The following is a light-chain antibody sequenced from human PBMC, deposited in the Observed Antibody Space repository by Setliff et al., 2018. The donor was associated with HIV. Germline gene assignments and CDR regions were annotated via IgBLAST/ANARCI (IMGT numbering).Light chain of an antibody. J-gene: IGKJ4*01. CDR3: MQPLQTPLT. CDR1: QGLLHTNGRNY. CDR2: SAS. V-gene: IGKV2-28*01. Sequence: DVVLTQSPLSLPVTPGESASISCRSSQGLLHTNGRNYVDWYLQKPGRSPQLLIYSASFRASGVPDRFSGSGSGTDFTLKIIRVEAEDVGVYYCMQPLQTPLTFGEGTKVDIK.